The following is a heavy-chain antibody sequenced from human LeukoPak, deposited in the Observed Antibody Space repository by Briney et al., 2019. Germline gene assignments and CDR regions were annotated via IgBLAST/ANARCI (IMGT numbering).Heavy chain of an antibody. Sequence: PGGSLRLSCAGSGFIFYSYAMHWVRQAPGRGLEYVSAITSNGGSTFYADSVKGRFTISRDNSKNTLYLQMGSLRAEDMAVYYCTRGPGYDYVWGSYRVDHWGQGTLVTVSS. J-gene: IGHJ4*02. CDR2: ITSNGGST. CDR1: GFIFYSYA. V-gene: IGHV3-64*02. D-gene: IGHD3-16*02. CDR3: TRGPGYDYVWGSYRVDH.